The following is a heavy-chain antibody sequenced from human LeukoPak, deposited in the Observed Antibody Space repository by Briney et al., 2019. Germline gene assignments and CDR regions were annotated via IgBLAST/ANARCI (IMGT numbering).Heavy chain of an antibody. CDR2: IYYSGST. D-gene: IGHD6-13*01. Sequence: SETLSLTCSVSGASISSSYWSWIRQPPGKGLEWIGYIYYSGSTNYNPSLKSRVTISVDTSKNQFSLKLSSVTAADTAVYYCARHWVGSSGGYFDYWGQGTLVTVSS. V-gene: IGHV4-59*08. CDR1: GASISSSY. CDR3: ARHWVGSSGGYFDY. J-gene: IGHJ4*02.